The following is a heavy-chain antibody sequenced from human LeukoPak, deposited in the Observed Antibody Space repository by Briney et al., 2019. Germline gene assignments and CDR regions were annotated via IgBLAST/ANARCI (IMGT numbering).Heavy chain of an antibody. D-gene: IGHD7-27*01. Sequence: PSETLSLTCTVSGGSISSYYWSWFRQPPGKGLEWIGYIYYSGSTNYNPSLKSRVTISVDTSKNQFSLKLSSVTAADTAVYYCARVPGDYYFDYWGQGTLVTVSS. CDR2: IYYSGST. J-gene: IGHJ4*02. CDR3: ARVPGDYYFDY. CDR1: GGSISSYY. V-gene: IGHV4-59*01.